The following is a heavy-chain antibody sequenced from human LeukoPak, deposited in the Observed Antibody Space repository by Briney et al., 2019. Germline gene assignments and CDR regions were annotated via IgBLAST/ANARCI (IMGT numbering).Heavy chain of an antibody. D-gene: IGHD5-18*01. J-gene: IGHJ4*02. CDR3: ARRTRIRGYSSGVDY. CDR1: GYTFTGYY. V-gene: IGHV1-2*02. CDR2: INPNSGGT. Sequence: ASVKVSGKASGYTFTGYYMHWVRQAPGQGLEWMGWINPNSGGTNYAQKFQGRVTMTRDTSISTAYMEPSRLRSDDTAVYYCARRTRIRGYSSGVDYWGQGTLVTVSS.